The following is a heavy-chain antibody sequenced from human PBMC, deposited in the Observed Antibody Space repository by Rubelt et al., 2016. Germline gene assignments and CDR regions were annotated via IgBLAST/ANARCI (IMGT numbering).Heavy chain of an antibody. CDR3: ARGAGYSGGY. Sequence: EWMGWINAGNGNTKYSQKFQGRVTITRDTSASTAYMELSSLRSEDTAVYYCARGAGYSGGYWGQGTLVTVSS. J-gene: IGHJ4*02. D-gene: IGHD5-12*01. CDR2: INAGNGNT. V-gene: IGHV1-3*01.